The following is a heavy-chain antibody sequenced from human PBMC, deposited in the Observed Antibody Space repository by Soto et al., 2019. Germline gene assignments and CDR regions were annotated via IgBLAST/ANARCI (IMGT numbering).Heavy chain of an antibody. V-gene: IGHV3-23*01. J-gene: IGHJ4*02. CDR1: GFTFSSCA. Sequence: EVQLLESGGGLVQPGGSLRLSCAASGFTFSSCAMSWVRQAPGKGLEWVSAISGSGGNTYYADSVKGRFTISRDNSKNTLYRKRNRLRGGDRAVYYWGKGGPGGGGGYFDYWGQGTLVTVSS. CDR2: ISGSGGNT. D-gene: IGHD3-10*01. CDR3: GKGGPGGGGGYFDY.